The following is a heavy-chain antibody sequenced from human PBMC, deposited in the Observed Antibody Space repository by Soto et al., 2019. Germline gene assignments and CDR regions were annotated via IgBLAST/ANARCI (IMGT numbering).Heavy chain of an antibody. V-gene: IGHV1-69*13. J-gene: IGHJ4*02. CDR3: ARGVHYDSSGFYYFY. CDR1: GGTFSSYA. Sequence: ASVKVSCKASGGTFSSYAIDWVRQAPGQGLEWMGGIIPIFGTANYAQKFQGRITITADESTSTAYMELRSLRSEDTAVYYCARGVHYDSSGFYYFYWGQGTLVTVSS. D-gene: IGHD3-22*01. CDR2: IIPIFGTA.